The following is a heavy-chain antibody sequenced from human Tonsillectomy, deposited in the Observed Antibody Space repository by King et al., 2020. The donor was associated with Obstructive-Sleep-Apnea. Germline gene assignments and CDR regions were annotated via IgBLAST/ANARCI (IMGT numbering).Heavy chain of an antibody. CDR3: AREGDIVVVPAANMDV. Sequence: QLQESGPGLVKPSETLSLTCTVSGGSISSSSYYWGWIRQPPGKWLEWNGSSYYSGSTYYNPSLKIRVPISVETSKNQFSLKLGSLTAADTAVYYCAREGDIVVVPAANMDVWGQGTTVTVSS. CDR1: GGSISSSSYY. D-gene: IGHD2-2*01. V-gene: IGHV4-39*07. CDR2: SYYSGST. J-gene: IGHJ6*02.